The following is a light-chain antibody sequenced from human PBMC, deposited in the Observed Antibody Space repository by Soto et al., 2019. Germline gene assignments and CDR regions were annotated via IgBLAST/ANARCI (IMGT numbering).Light chain of an antibody. Sequence: QSALTQPASVSGSPGQSITISCTGTSSGVGRYNLVSWYQQHPAKAPKLVIYEVSKRPSGVSNRFSGSKSGNTASLTISGLQAEDEADYYCCSYAGGSTWVFGGGTKLTVL. V-gene: IGLV2-23*02. CDR3: CSYAGGSTWV. J-gene: IGLJ3*02. CDR1: SSGVGRYNL. CDR2: EVS.